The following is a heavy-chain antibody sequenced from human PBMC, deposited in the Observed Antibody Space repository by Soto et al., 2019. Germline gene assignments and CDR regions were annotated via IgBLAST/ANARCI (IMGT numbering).Heavy chain of an antibody. CDR1: GFTFSSYW. D-gene: IGHD3-10*01. CDR2: INSDGSST. CDR3: ARGDYYGSGSYYNGNDAFDI. Sequence: GSLRLSCAASGFTFSSYWMHWVRQAPGKGLVWVSRINSDGSSTSYADSGKGRFTISRDNAKNTLYLQMNSLRAEDTAVYYCARGDYYGSGSYYNGNDAFDIWGQGTMVTVSS. V-gene: IGHV3-74*01. J-gene: IGHJ3*02.